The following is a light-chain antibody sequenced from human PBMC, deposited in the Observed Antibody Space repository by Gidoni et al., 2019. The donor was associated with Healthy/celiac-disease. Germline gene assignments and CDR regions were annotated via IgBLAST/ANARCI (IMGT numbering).Light chain of an antibody. CDR1: QSISSY. J-gene: IGKJ1*01. V-gene: IGKV1-39*01. Sequence: DIQMTQSPSSLSASVGDRVTITCRASQSISSYLNWYQQKPGKAPKLLIYAASSLQSGVPSRFSGSGSGTDFTLTISSLQPEDFATYYCQQSYSTLAFXQXTKVXIK. CDR2: AAS. CDR3: QQSYSTLA.